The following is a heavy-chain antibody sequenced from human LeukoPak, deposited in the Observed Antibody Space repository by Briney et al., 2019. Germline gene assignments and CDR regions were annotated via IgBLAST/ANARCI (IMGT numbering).Heavy chain of an antibody. J-gene: IGHJ6*02. CDR3: ASVDTALFHFYGMDV. D-gene: IGHD5-18*01. Sequence: GGSLRLSCVASGFTFSSFEMNWFRQAPGKGLEGVSYIGNRGTTIYYADSVKGRFTISRDNAKNSLSLQMNSLRVVDTAVYYCASVDTALFHFYGMDVWGPGATVTVSS. V-gene: IGHV3-48*03. CDR1: GFTFSSFE. CDR2: IGNRGTTI.